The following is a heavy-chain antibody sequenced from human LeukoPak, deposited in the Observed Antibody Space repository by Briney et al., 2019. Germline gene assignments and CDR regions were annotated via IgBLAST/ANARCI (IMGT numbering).Heavy chain of an antibody. V-gene: IGHV4-34*01. Sequence: SETLSLTCAVYGGSFSGFYWSWIRQPPGKGLEWIGEIHHSGSTNYIPSLKSRVTISVDTSKNQFSLKLSSVTAADTAVYYCARMREIAATGISGGDYWGQGTLVTVSS. D-gene: IGHD6-13*01. CDR3: ARMREIAATGISGGDY. J-gene: IGHJ4*02. CDR1: GGSFSGFY. CDR2: IHHSGST.